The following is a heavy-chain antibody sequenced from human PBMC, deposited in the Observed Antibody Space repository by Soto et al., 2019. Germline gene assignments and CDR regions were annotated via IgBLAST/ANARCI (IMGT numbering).Heavy chain of an antibody. CDR1: GFTFSSYS. Sequence: GGSLRLSCAASGFTFSSYSMNWVRQAPGKGLEWVSFITSGGSTKYYADSVKGRFTISRDNSKNTLYLQMNSLRAEDTAVYYCARHPQSQLLFARVDYWGQGTLVTVSS. D-gene: IGHD2-2*01. CDR2: ITSGGSTK. CDR3: ARHPQSQLLFARVDY. J-gene: IGHJ4*02. V-gene: IGHV3-48*01.